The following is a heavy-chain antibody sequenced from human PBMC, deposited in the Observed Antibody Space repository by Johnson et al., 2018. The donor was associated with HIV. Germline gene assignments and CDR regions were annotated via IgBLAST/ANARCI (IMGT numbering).Heavy chain of an antibody. J-gene: IGHJ3*02. D-gene: IGHD2-8*02. Sequence: VQLVESGGGVVQPGRSLRLSCAASGFSFSSYGMHWVRQLPGKGLEWVAVIWYDGSTNSYADSVKGRFTISRDNSKDTLSLQMNSLRDEDTAVYYCAKVRRPGGVRDVFDIWGQGTTVTVSS. CDR3: AKVRRPGGVRDVFDI. CDR2: IWYDGSTN. V-gene: IGHV3-33*06. CDR1: GFSFSSYG.